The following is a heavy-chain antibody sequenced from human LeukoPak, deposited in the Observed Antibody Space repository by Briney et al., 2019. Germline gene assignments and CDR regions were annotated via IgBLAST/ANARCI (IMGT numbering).Heavy chain of an antibody. V-gene: IGHV4-34*01. Sequence: SETLSLTCAVYGGSFSGYYWSWIRQPPGKGLEWIGEINHSGSTNYNPSLKSRVTISVDTSKNQFSLKLSSVTAADTAVYYCARVSVGSWYYFDYWGQGTLVTVSS. CDR2: INHSGST. J-gene: IGHJ4*02. CDR1: GGSFSGYY. CDR3: ARVSVGSWYYFDY. D-gene: IGHD6-13*01.